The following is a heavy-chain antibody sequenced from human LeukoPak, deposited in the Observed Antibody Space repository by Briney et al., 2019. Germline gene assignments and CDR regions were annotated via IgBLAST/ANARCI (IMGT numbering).Heavy chain of an antibody. V-gene: IGHV3-7*01. CDR2: IKQDGSEK. Sequence: AGSLRLSCAASGLTFSSYWRSWVRQAPGKGLEWLANIKQDGSEKYYVDSVKGRFTISRDNAKNSLYLQMNSLRAEDTAVYYCARFGGSSSLDYWGQGTLVTVSS. D-gene: IGHD6-6*01. CDR3: ARFGGSSSLDY. J-gene: IGHJ4*02. CDR1: GLTFSSYW.